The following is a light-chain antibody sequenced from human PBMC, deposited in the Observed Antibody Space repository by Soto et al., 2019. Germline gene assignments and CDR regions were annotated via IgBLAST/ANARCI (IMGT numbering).Light chain of an antibody. Sequence: IQMTQSPSTLSASVGDRVAITCRASQSISTYLAWYQQKPGKAPKLLIYKASSLESGLPSRFSGSGSGAEFTLTISSLQPDDFATYYCQHYNNWPAFGQGTQLDIK. CDR2: KAS. J-gene: IGKJ1*01. V-gene: IGKV1-5*03. CDR1: QSISTY. CDR3: QHYNNWPA.